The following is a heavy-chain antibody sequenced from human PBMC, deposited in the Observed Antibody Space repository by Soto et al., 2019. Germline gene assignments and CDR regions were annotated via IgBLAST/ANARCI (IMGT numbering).Heavy chain of an antibody. CDR2: ISSSSSYT. V-gene: IGHV3-11*06. D-gene: IGHD6-19*01. CDR1: GFTFSDYY. J-gene: IGHJ6*02. Sequence: VQLVESGGGLVQPGGSLRLSCAASGFTFSDYYMSWIRQAPGKGLEWVSYISSSSSYTNYADSVKGRFTISRDNAKNSLYLQMNSLRAEDTAVYYCARDIAVAGTFYYYGMDVWGQGTTVTVSS. CDR3: ARDIAVAGTFYYYGMDV.